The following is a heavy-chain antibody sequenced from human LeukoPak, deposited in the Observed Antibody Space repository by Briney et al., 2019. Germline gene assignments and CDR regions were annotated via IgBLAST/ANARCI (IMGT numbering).Heavy chain of an antibody. D-gene: IGHD1-1*01. CDR1: GFTFTDYG. CDR2: IRYDGTIK. V-gene: IGHV3-30*02. Sequence: EGSLRLSCAASGFTFTDYGIHWVRQAPGKGLEWVAFIRYDGTIKYYADSVKGRFTISRDNSRNTLYLQMNSLRTEDTAVYYCAKEGTASKPSDLDYWGQGTLVTVSS. CDR3: AKEGTASKPSDLDY. J-gene: IGHJ4*02.